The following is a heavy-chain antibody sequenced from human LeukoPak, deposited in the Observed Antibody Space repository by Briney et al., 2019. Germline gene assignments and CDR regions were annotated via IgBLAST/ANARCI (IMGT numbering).Heavy chain of an antibody. D-gene: IGHD6-13*01. Sequence: GSLRLSCAASGFTFSDAWMSWVRQAPGKGLEWIGEIYHSGSTNYNPSLKSRVTISVDKSKNQFSLKLTSVTAADTAVYYCARGGAYSSSRWYWGQGTLVTVSS. J-gene: IGHJ4*02. V-gene: IGHV4-4*02. CDR1: GFTFSDAW. CDR2: IYHSGST. CDR3: ARGGAYSSSRWY.